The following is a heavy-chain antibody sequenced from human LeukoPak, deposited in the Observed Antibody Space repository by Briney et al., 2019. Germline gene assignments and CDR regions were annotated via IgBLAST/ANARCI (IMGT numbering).Heavy chain of an antibody. V-gene: IGHV3-15*01. Sequence: PGGSLRLSCAASGFTFSSYSMNWVRQAPGKGLEWVGRIKSTADGGTRDYAAPVKGRFTISRDDSKNTLYLQMNSLKTEDTAVYYCTTGYLATMGATGGQGTLVTVSS. J-gene: IGHJ4*02. CDR3: TTGYLATMGAT. D-gene: IGHD1-26*01. CDR1: GFTFSSYS. CDR2: IKSTADGGTR.